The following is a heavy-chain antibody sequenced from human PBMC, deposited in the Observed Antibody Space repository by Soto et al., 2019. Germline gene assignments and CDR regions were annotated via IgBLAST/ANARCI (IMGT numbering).Heavy chain of an antibody. CDR3: TTGRVRVGATLPDY. J-gene: IGHJ4*02. CDR1: GFTFSNAW. D-gene: IGHD1-26*01. CDR2: IKSKTDGGTT. V-gene: IGHV3-15*07. Sequence: GGSLRLSCAASGFTFSNAWMNWVRQAPGKGLEWVGRIKSKTDGGTTDYAAPVKGRFTISRDDSKNTLYLQMNSLKTEDTAVYYCTTGRVRVGATLPDYWGQGTLVTVSS.